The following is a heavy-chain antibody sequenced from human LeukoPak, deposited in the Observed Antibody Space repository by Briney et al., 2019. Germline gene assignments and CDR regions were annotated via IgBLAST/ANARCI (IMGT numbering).Heavy chain of an antibody. CDR1: GFTFSSYA. J-gene: IGHJ4*02. Sequence: GGSLRLSCAASGFTFSSYAMSWVRQAPGKGLEWVSAISGSGGSTYYADSVKGRFTISRDNSKNTLYLQMNSLRAEDTAVYYCAAVSSSGYYYDFDYWGQGTLVTVSS. CDR2: ISGSGGST. V-gene: IGHV3-23*01. CDR3: AAVSSSGYYYDFDY. D-gene: IGHD3-22*01.